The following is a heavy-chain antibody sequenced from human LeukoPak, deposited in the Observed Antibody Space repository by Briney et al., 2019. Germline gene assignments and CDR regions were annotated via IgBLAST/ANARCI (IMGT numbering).Heavy chain of an antibody. Sequence: GGSLRLSCAASGFTFSSYSMNWVRQAPGKGLEWVSSISSSSSYIYYADSVKGRFTISRDNANNSLYLQMNSLRAEDTVVYYCARVGKGAYCGGDCYNKHWGQGTLVTVSS. CDR2: ISSSSSYI. CDR1: GFTFSSYS. CDR3: ARVGKGAYCGGDCYNKH. D-gene: IGHD2-21*02. J-gene: IGHJ1*01. V-gene: IGHV3-21*01.